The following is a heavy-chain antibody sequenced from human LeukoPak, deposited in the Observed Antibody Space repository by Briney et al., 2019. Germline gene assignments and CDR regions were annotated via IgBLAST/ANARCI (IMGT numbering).Heavy chain of an antibody. V-gene: IGHV3-21*01. CDR1: GFTFSSSD. CDR2: ISSSSSLI. Sequence: GGSLRLSCAASGFTFSSSDMDWVRPAPGKGLEWVASISSSSSLIYYTDSVKGRFTISRDNAKNSLYLQMNSLRAEDTAVYFCAKEVPTTTPGYWGQGTLVTVSS. J-gene: IGHJ4*02. D-gene: IGHD2-2*01. CDR3: AKEVPTTTPGY.